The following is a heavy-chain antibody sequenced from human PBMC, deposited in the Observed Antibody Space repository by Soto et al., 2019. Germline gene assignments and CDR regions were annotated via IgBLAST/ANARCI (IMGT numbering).Heavy chain of an antibody. J-gene: IGHJ5*02. CDR3: ARDRLLRFLECLPISGFDP. D-gene: IGHD3-3*01. V-gene: IGHV5-10-1*01. Sequence: GESLKISCKGSGYSFTSYWISWVRQMPGKGLEWMGRIDPSDSYTNYSPSFQGHVTISADKSISTAYLQWSSLKASDTAMYYCARDRLLRFLECLPISGFDPWGQGTLVTVSS. CDR2: IDPSDSYT. CDR1: GYSFTSYW.